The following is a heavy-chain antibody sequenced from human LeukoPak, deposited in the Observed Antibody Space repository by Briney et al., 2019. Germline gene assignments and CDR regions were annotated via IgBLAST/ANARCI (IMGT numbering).Heavy chain of an antibody. CDR3: AREPLGTRYSSGWYPYFDY. D-gene: IGHD6-19*01. CDR1: GGTFSSYA. Sequence: ASVKVSCKASGGTFSSYAISWVRQAPGQGLEWMGGIIPIFGTANYTQKFQGRVTITADESTSTAYMELSSLRSEDTAVYYCAREPLGTRYSSGWYPYFDYWGQGTLVTVSS. V-gene: IGHV1-69*13. CDR2: IIPIFGTA. J-gene: IGHJ4*02.